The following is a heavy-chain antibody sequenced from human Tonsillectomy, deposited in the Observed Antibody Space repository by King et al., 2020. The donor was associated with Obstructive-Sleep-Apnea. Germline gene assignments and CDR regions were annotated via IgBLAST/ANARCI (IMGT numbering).Heavy chain of an antibody. Sequence: VQLVESGGGVVQPGRSRRLSCAVSGFSFSSYAMHWVRQAPGKGLEWVAGISYDGSNKHYADSVKGRFTISRDNSKNTLYLQMNSLRAEDTAVYYCARRRVRGATYYYGMDVWGQGTTVTVSS. D-gene: IGHD3-10*01. V-gene: IGHV3-30-3*01. CDR1: GFSFSSYA. CDR3: ARRRVRGATYYYGMDV. J-gene: IGHJ6*02. CDR2: ISYDGSNK.